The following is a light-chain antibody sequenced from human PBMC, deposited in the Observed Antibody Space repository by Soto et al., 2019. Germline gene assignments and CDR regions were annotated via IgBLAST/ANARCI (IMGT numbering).Light chain of an antibody. CDR1: QSISMS. Sequence: DIQMTQSPSTLSASVGDRVTITCRASQSISMSLAWYQQKAGKAPKLLISKASSLESGVPSRFSGSGSGTEFALTISSLQPDDVATYSCQQYNSYPLTFGGGTKVEIK. CDR2: KAS. CDR3: QQYNSYPLT. V-gene: IGKV1-5*03. J-gene: IGKJ4*01.